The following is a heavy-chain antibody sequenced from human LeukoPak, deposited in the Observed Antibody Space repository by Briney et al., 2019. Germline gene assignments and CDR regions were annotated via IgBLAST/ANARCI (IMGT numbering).Heavy chain of an antibody. CDR2: ISGSGGST. D-gene: IGHD3-22*01. V-gene: IGHV3-23*01. CDR3: AKDARNNYYDSSATNYFDY. CDR1: GFTFSSYA. J-gene: IGHJ4*02. Sequence: PGGSLRLSCAASGFTFSSYAMSWVRQAPGKGLEWVSAISGSGGSTYYADSVKGRFTISRDNSKNTLYLQMNSLRAEDTAVYYCAKDARNNYYDSSATNYFDYWGQGSLVTVSS.